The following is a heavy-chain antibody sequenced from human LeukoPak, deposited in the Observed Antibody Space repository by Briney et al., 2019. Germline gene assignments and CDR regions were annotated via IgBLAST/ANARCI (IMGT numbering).Heavy chain of an antibody. J-gene: IGHJ4*02. D-gene: IGHD3-3*01. CDR3: ARDFPPYYDFWSGYYDY. V-gene: IGHV3-30*04. Sequence: GRPLRLSRAASGFTFSSYAMHWVRQAPGKGLEWVAVISYDGSNKYYADSVKDRFTISRDNSKNTLYLQMNSLRAEDTAVYYCARDFPPYYDFWSGYYDYWGQGTLVTVSS. CDR2: ISYDGSNK. CDR1: GFTFSSYA.